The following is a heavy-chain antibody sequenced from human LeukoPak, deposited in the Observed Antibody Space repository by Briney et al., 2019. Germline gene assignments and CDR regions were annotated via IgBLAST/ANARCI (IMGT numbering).Heavy chain of an antibody. V-gene: IGHV3-23*01. CDR2: ISGSGGST. Sequence: GGSLRHPCSASGFTVNTNYMSWVRQAPGKGLEWVSAISGSGGSTYYAASVKGRFTISRDNSKTTLFLQMNSLRAEDTAVYYCAKDLHDYGNYVGWFDSWGQGTLVTVSS. CDR3: AKDLHDYGNYVGWFDS. D-gene: IGHD4-11*01. J-gene: IGHJ5*01. CDR1: GFTVNTNY.